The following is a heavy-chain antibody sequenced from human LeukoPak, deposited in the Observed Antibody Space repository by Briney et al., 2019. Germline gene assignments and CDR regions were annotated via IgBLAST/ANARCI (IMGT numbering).Heavy chain of an antibody. J-gene: IGHJ4*02. CDR2: INAGNGNT. Sequence: ASVKVSCKASGYTFSNYAIHWVRQAPGQRLEWMGWINAGNGNTKYSQKFQGRVTITRDTSASTAYMELSSLRSEDTAVYYCARQSDCSGGSCYGSLDYWGQGTLVTVSS. CDR3: ARQSDCSGGSCYGSLDY. V-gene: IGHV1-3*01. D-gene: IGHD2-15*01. CDR1: GYTFSNYA.